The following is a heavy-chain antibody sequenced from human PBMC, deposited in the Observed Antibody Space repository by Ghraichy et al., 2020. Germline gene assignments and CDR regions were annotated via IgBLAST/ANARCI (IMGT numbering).Heavy chain of an antibody. J-gene: IGHJ5*01. Sequence: GGSLRLSCAASGFTWMNWVRQAPGKGLEWVANIKQDESEKNYVDSVKGRFTISRDNANNLLSLQMSDLRVEDTAVYYCAGGGGWTVESWGQGTLVTVSS. CDR1: GFTW. CDR3: AGGGGWTVES. D-gene: IGHD6-19*01. V-gene: IGHV3-7*01. CDR2: IKQDESEK.